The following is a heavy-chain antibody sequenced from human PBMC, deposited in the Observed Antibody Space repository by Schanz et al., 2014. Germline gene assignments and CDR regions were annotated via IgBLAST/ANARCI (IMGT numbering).Heavy chain of an antibody. D-gene: IGHD3-9*01. J-gene: IGHJ4*02. Sequence: QVQLVQSGAEVKKPGATVKVSCKASGYIFINSGISWVRQAPGQGLEWMGWISAYNGNTKYPQKLQGRVTMTTDTSTSTAYMELGSLRSDDTAVYYCARDAADFYDILTEEDYWGQGTLVTVSS. CDR2: ISAYNGNT. CDR3: ARDAADFYDILTEEDY. V-gene: IGHV1-18*01. CDR1: GYIFINSG.